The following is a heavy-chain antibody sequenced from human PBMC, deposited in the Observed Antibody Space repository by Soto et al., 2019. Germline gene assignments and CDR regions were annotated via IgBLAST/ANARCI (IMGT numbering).Heavy chain of an antibody. Sequence: PGGSLRLSCAASGFTFSSYGMHWVRQAPGKGLEWVAVISYDGSNKYYADSVKGRFTISRDNSKNTLYLQMNSLRAEDTAVYYCAKDSYSSSWYGSDYWGQGTLVTVSS. CDR1: GFTFSSYG. CDR3: AKDSYSSSWYGSDY. CDR2: ISYDGSNK. D-gene: IGHD6-13*01. V-gene: IGHV3-30*18. J-gene: IGHJ4*02.